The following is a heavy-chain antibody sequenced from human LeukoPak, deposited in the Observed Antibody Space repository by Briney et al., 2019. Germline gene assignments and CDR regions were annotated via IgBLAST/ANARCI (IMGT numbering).Heavy chain of an antibody. D-gene: IGHD3-10*01. V-gene: IGHV4-34*01. J-gene: IGHJ4*02. CDR1: GGSFSGYY. CDR3: ARDDGSGSYHPPLFDY. Sequence: SETLSLTCAVYGGSFSGYYWSWIRQPPGKGLEWIGEINHSGSTNYNPSLKSRVTISVDTSKNQFSLKLSSVTAADTAVYYCARDDGSGSYHPPLFDYWGQGTLVTVSS. CDR2: INHSGST.